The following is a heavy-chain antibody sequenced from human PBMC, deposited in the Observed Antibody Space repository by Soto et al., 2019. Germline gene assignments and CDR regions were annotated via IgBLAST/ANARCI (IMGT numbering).Heavy chain of an antibody. J-gene: IGHJ4*02. Sequence: PGGSLRLSCAASDCDFSSYGIHWVRQAPGKGLEWVAASSYDGRETFYADSAKGRFTVSKEMSKNAAFLQMNALRHEDTAVYFCARDWGRPILNFDNWGPGTPVTVSS. CDR2: SSYDGRET. V-gene: IGHV3-30*03. CDR1: DCDFSSYG. D-gene: IGHD3-16*01. CDR3: ARDWGRPILNFDN.